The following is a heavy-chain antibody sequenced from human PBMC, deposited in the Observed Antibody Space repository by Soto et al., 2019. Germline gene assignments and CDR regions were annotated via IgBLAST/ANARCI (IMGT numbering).Heavy chain of an antibody. J-gene: IGHJ5*02. Sequence: QVQLVQSGAEVKKPGSSVRVSCKTSGGSFSNYGISWVRQAPGQGLEWMGEINPVFGPANYARKFQGRLTMTADRSTSTADMDLTSLPSEDTAVYYGARESHEIEGVSVSVLGPCNWFDPWGQGTLGTVTA. CDR3: ARESHEIEGVSVSVLGPCNWFDP. CDR2: INPVFGPA. D-gene: IGHD3-10*01. V-gene: IGHV1-69*06. CDR1: GGSFSNYG.